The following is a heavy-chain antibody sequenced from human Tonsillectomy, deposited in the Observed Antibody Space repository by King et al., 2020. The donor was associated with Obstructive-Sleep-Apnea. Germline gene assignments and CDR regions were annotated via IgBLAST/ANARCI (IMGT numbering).Heavy chain of an antibody. Sequence: QLQESGPGLVKPSQTLSLTCSVSGGSISSGGYHWSWIRQHPGKGLEWIGYIYYSGSTYYNPSLKSRVTLSVDTSKNEFSLKLRSVTAADTAVYYCARLPGGNYGMDVWGQGTTVTVSS. J-gene: IGHJ6*02. V-gene: IGHV4-31*03. CDR3: ARLPGGNYGMDV. D-gene: IGHD3-16*01. CDR2: IYYSGST. CDR1: GGSISSGGYH.